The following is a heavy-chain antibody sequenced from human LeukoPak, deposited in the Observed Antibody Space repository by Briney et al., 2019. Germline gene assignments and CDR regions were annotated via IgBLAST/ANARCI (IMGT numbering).Heavy chain of an antibody. Sequence: SETLSLTCTVSGGSISSSSYYWGWIRQPPGKGLEWIGSIYYSGSTYYNPSLKSRVTISVDTSKNQFSLKLSSVTAADTAVYYCARLLYGSSSWYDNWFDPWGQGTLVTVSS. J-gene: IGHJ5*02. CDR2: IYYSGST. D-gene: IGHD6-13*01. CDR3: ARLLYGSSSWYDNWFDP. V-gene: IGHV4-39*01. CDR1: GGSISSSSYY.